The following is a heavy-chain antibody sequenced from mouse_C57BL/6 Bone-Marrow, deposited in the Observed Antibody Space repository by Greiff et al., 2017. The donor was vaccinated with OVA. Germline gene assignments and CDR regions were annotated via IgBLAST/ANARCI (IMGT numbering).Heavy chain of an antibody. V-gene: IGHV5-6*01. J-gene: IGHJ2*01. CDR2: ISSGGSYT. D-gene: IGHD2-4*01. Sequence: DVHLVESGGDLVKPGGSLKLSCAASGFTFSSYGMSWVRQTPDKRLEWVATISSGGSYTYYPDSVKGRFTISRDNAKNTLYLQMSSLKSEDTAMDYCARPLDYGLYYFDYWGQGTTLTVSS. CDR1: GFTFSSYG. CDR3: ARPLDYGLYYFDY.